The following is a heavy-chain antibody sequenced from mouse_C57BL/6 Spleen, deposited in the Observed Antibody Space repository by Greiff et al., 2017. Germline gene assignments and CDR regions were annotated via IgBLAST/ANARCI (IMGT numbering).Heavy chain of an antibody. CDR3: ARLRDGNYAMDY. J-gene: IGHJ4*01. CDR1: GYTFTSYG. V-gene: IGHV1-81*01. Sequence: VQVVESGAELARPGASVKLSCKASGYTFTSYGISWVKQRTGQGLEWIGEIYPRSGNTYYNEKFKGKATLTADKSSSTAYMELRSLTSEDSAVYFCARLRDGNYAMDYWGQGTSVTVSS. CDR2: IYPRSGNT. D-gene: IGHD2-1*01.